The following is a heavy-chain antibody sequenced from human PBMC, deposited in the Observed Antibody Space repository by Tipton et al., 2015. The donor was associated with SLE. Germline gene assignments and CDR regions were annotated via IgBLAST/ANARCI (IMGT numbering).Heavy chain of an antibody. CDR3: ASPGPEIGSYYPFVD. V-gene: IGHV5-10-1*01. Sequence: QLVQSGAEVEKHGESLRISCKGSGYSFTSYWISWVRQMPGKGLEWMGRIDPSDSYTNYSPSFQGHVTISADKSISTAYLQWSSLKASDTAMYYCASPGPEIGSYYPFVDWGQGTLVTVSS. CDR2: IDPSDSYT. D-gene: IGHD1-26*01. J-gene: IGHJ4*02. CDR1: GYSFTSYW.